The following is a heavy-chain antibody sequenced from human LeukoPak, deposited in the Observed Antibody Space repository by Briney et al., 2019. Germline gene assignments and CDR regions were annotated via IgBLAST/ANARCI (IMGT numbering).Heavy chain of an antibody. CDR2: ISYDGSNK. CDR3: AKDRNSGSYPDY. V-gene: IGHV3-30*18. Sequence: GGSLRLSCAAYGFTFSSYGMHWVRQAPGKGLEWVAVISYDGSNKYYADSVKGRFTISRDNSKNTLYLQMNSLRAEDTAVYYCAKDRNSGSYPDYWGQGTLVTVSS. CDR1: GFTFSSYG. D-gene: IGHD1-26*01. J-gene: IGHJ4*02.